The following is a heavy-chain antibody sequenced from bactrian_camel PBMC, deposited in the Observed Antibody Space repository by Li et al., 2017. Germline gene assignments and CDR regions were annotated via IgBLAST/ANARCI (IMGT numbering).Heavy chain of an antibody. CDR1: RYTYKRNC. V-gene: IGHV3-3*01. D-gene: IGHD3*01. Sequence: VQLVESGGGSVRAGGSLRLSCAAGRYTYKRNCMGWFRQRPGKDREGLAVLWIGGATTTYADSVKGRFIITRDKAKDLVYLQMNGLQPEDTGMYYCAAGWSFGVGTLLRRHYNYWGQGTQVTVS. CDR2: LWIGGATT. CDR3: AAGWSFGVGTLLRRHYNY. J-gene: IGHJ4*01.